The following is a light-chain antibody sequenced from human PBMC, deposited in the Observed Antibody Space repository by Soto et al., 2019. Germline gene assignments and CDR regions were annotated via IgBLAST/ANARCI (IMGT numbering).Light chain of an antibody. J-gene: IGKJ1*01. Sequence: EIVRTQSPATLSVSPVARATISCRAGQSASSYLAWYQQKPGQAPRLLIYGASTRATGIPARFGGSGSGTEFTLTISSLQSEDFAVYYCQQYNNWPQTFGQGTKVDIK. CDR3: QQYNNWPQT. V-gene: IGKV3-15*01. CDR1: QSASSY. CDR2: GAS.